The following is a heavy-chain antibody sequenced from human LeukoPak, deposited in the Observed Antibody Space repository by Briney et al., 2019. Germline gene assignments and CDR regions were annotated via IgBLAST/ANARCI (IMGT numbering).Heavy chain of an antibody. Sequence: GGSLRLSCAASGFTFSDYYMSWLRQAPGKGLEWVSYISSSGSTIYYADSVTGRFTISRDNAKNSLYLQMNSLRAEDTAVYYCARERELSMDWFDPWGQGTLVTVSS. V-gene: IGHV3-11*01. D-gene: IGHD1-7*01. CDR1: GFTFSDYY. CDR3: ARERELSMDWFDP. CDR2: ISSSGSTI. J-gene: IGHJ5*02.